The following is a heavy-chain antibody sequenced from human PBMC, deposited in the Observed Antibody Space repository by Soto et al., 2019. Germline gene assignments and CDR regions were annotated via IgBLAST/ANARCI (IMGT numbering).Heavy chain of an antibody. CDR1: GFTFSSYG. CDR2: IWYDGSNK. CDR3: ARGSET. Sequence: QVQLVESGGGVVQPGRSLRLSCAASGFTFSSYGMHWVRQAPGTGLEWVAVIWYDGSNKYYADSVKGRFTISRDNSRNTLYLQMNSLRAEDTAVYYCARGSETWGQGTLVTVSS. J-gene: IGHJ5*02. D-gene: IGHD3-10*01. V-gene: IGHV3-33*01.